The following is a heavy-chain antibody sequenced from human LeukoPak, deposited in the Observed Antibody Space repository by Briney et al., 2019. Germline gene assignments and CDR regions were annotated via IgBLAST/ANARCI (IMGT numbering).Heavy chain of an antibody. J-gene: IGHJ4*02. V-gene: IGHV1-69*05. CDR3: ARDQGLTSSWWR. D-gene: IGHD6-13*01. CDR1: GGTFSSYA. CDR2: IIPIFGTA. Sequence: SVKVSCKASGGTFSSYAISWVRQAPGQGLEWMGRIIPIFGTANYAQKLQGRVTITTDESTSTAYMELSSLRSEDTAVYYCARDQGLTSSWWRWGQGTLVTVSS.